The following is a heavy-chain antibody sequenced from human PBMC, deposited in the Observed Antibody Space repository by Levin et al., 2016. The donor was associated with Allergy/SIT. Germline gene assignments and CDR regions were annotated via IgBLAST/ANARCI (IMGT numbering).Heavy chain of an antibody. CDR1: GFTFVDYY. D-gene: IGHD2/OR15-2a*01. J-gene: IGHJ4*02. CDR2: ISSAGGDA. Sequence: GESLKISCAASGFTFVDYYMSWMRQVPGKGLEWVAYISSAGGDADYADSVRGRFTISRDNAKNSIYLNMNSLRAEDTAVYYCARNFYAGYYDFWGRGTLVTVSS. CDR3: ARNFYAGYYDF. V-gene: IGHV3-11*06.